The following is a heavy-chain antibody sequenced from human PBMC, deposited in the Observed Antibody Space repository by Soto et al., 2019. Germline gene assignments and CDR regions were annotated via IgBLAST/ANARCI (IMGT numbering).Heavy chain of an antibody. V-gene: IGHV3-30-3*01. D-gene: IGHD6-13*01. J-gene: IGHJ6*02. CDR1: GFTVSIYA. CDR3: ANSLNVAEAGTPHYDGVDV. Sequence: VQLVESGGGVVQPGRSLRLSCAASGFTVSIYAMNWVRQAPGKWLEWVAFISFDGSKTYYADSVKGRFTIYRDNSRNTVSLQMKNLRPGNAAVYHCANSLNVAEAGTPHYDGVDVWGQGTTVTVS. CDR2: ISFDGSKT.